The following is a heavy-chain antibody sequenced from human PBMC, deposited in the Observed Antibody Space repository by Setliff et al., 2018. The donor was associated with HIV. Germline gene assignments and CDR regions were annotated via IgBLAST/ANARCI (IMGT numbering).Heavy chain of an antibody. Sequence: SETLSLTCTVSGGSIRSGSYYWTWIRQPAGKGLEWIGHISTSGSTNYNPSLKSRVTISVDSSKNQFSLRLSSVTAADTGVYYCARHRDPPGSSWIFYYYYMDLWGGGTTVTVSS. V-gene: IGHV4-61*09. J-gene: IGHJ6*03. CDR1: GGSIRSGSYY. CDR3: ARHRDPPGSSWIFYYYYMDL. CDR2: ISTSGST. D-gene: IGHD6-13*01.